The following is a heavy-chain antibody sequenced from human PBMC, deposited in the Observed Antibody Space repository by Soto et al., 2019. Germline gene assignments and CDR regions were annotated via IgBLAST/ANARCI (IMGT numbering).Heavy chain of an antibody. Sequence: ESGGGVVQPGRSLRLSCAASGFTFSSYGMHWVRQAPGKGLEWVAVIWYDGSNKYYADSVKGRFTISRDNSKNTLYLQMNSLRAEDTAVYYCARESIHFDTWGTLRNFDYGGQGPLVTVSS. CDR2: IWYDGSNK. J-gene: IGHJ4*02. CDR3: ARESIHFDTWGTLRNFDY. V-gene: IGHV3-33*01. D-gene: IGHD3-22*01. CDR1: GFTFSSYG.